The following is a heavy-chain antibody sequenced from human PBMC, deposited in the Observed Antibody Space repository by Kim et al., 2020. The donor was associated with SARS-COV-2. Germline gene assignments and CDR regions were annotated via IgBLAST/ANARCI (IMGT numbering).Heavy chain of an antibody. D-gene: IGHD1-1*01. Sequence: GGSLRLSCAVSGVSFSYLWMSWVRQAPGKGLEWVGRIRESSDGGTADYAEHVRGRFTITKDESKNALYLQMKRLNTEDTDMYYCTTGTTGGEDDWGQGTLVTVSS. CDR3: TTGTTGGEDD. CDR2: IRESSDGGTA. J-gene: IGHJ4*02. V-gene: IGHV3-15*01. CDR1: GVSFSYLW.